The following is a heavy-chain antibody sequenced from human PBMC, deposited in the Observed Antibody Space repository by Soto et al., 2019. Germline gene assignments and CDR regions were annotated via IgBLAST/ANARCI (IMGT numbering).Heavy chain of an antibody. CDR2: ISYDGSNK. Sequence: TGGSLRLSCAASGFTFSSYGMHWVRQAPGKGLEWVAVISYDGSNKYYADSVKGRFTISRDNSKNTLYLQMNSLRAEDTAVYYCAKVYYDFWYYYYMDVWGKGTTVTVSS. CDR3: AKVYYDFWYYYYMDV. CDR1: GFTFSSYG. J-gene: IGHJ6*03. V-gene: IGHV3-30*18. D-gene: IGHD3-3*01.